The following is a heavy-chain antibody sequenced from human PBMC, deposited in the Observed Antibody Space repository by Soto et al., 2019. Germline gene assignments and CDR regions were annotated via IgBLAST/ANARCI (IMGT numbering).Heavy chain of an antibody. Sequence: QVQLVQSGAEVKKPGSSVKVSCTASGGTFSSYTISWVRQAPGQGLEWMGRIIPILGIANYAQKFQGRVTITADKSTSTAYMELSSLRSEDTAVYYCARGYSSSWYSGWFDPWGQGTLVTVSS. CDR2: IIPILGIA. CDR3: ARGYSSSWYSGWFDP. D-gene: IGHD6-13*01. J-gene: IGHJ5*02. V-gene: IGHV1-69*02. CDR1: GGTFSSYT.